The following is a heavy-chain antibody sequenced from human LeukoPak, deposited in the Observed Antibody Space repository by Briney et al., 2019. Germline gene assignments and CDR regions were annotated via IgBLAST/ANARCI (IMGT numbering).Heavy chain of an antibody. Sequence: PSETLSLTSAVSGYSISSSNWWGWIRQPPGKGLEWIGYIYYSGSTNYNPSLKSRVTMSVDTSKNQFSLKLSSVTAADTAVYYCARDLRIAARPGYYYYYMDVWGKGTTVTVSS. CDR3: ARDLRIAARPGYYYYYMDV. CDR2: IYYSGST. J-gene: IGHJ6*03. V-gene: IGHV4-28*03. CDR1: GYSISSSNW. D-gene: IGHD6-6*01.